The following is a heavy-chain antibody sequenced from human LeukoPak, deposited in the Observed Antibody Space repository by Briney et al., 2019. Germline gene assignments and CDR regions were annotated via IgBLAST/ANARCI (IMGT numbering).Heavy chain of an antibody. V-gene: IGHV4-61*02. J-gene: IGHJ4*02. CDR3: ARDFGYGDYFFDD. CDR2: IYTSGST. CDR1: GDSISSGDYY. Sequence: PSETLSLTCTVSGDSISSGDYYWSWFRQPAGKGLEWIGRIYTSGSTNYNPSLKSRVSLSVDTSGNQFSLKLSSVTAADTAVYYCARDFGYGDYFFDDWGQGTLVTVSS. D-gene: IGHD4-17*01.